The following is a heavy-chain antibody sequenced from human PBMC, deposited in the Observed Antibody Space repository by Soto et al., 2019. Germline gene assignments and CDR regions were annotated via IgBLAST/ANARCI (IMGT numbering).Heavy chain of an antibody. D-gene: IGHD6-13*01. CDR2: ISNDGSDK. CDR3: AKDRSSSWSFDY. CDR1: GFTFRNYG. Sequence: PGGSLRLSCAASGFTFRNYGMHWVRQAPGKGLEWVAVISNDGSDKYYADSVKGRFTISRDNSRNTLFLQMNSLRAEDTAVYYCAKDRSSSWSFDYWGQGTLVTVSS. J-gene: IGHJ4*02. V-gene: IGHV3-30*18.